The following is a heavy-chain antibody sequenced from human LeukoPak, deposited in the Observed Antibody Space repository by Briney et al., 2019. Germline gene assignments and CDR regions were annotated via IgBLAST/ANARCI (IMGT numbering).Heavy chain of an antibody. V-gene: IGHV3-23*01. D-gene: IGHD2-15*01. CDR2: ISSIGGTT. J-gene: IGHJ4*02. CDR3: ARGDTPIDY. CDR1: GFTFNSYV. Sequence: GGSLRLSCAASGFTFNSYVMTWVRQAPGKGLEWVSTISSIGGTTYYTDSVKGRFTISRDNSKNALYLQMNSLRDEDTAVYYCARGDTPIDYWGQGTLVTVSS.